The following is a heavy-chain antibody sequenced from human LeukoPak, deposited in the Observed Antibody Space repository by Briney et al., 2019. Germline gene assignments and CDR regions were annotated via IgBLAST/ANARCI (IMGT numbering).Heavy chain of an antibody. V-gene: IGHV3-74*01. CDR3: ARETTVTGWFDP. Sequence: GGSLRLSCAASGFIFSSNRMHWVRQPPGKGLVWVSRINSDGSSTSYADSVKGRFTISRDNAKNTLYLQMNSLRAEDTAVYYCARETTVTGWFDPWGQGTLVTVSS. CDR2: INSDGSST. J-gene: IGHJ5*02. CDR1: GFIFSSNR. D-gene: IGHD4-17*01.